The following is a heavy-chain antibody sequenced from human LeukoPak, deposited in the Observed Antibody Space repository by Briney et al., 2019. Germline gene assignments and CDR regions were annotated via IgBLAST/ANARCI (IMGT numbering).Heavy chain of an antibody. D-gene: IGHD6-13*01. J-gene: IGHJ4*02. V-gene: IGHV3-23*01. Sequence: GGSLRLSCAASGFTVSSNYMSWVRQAPGKGLEWVSAISGSGGSTYYADSVKGRFTISRDNSKNTLYLQMNSLRAEDTAVYYCAKVRSNLDYSSSWYDFDYWGQGTLVTVSS. CDR2: ISGSGGST. CDR3: AKVRSNLDYSSSWYDFDY. CDR1: GFTVSSNY.